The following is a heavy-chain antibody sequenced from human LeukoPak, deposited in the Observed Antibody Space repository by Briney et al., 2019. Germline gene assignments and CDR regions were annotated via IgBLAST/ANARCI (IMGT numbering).Heavy chain of an antibody. CDR1: GFTFSSYS. Sequence: GGSLRLSCAASGFTFSSYSMNWVRQAPGKGLEWVSSISSSSSYIYYADSVKGRFTISRDNAKNSLYLQMNSLRVEDTAVYYCARESGGDLGEAFDIWGQGTMVTVSS. D-gene: IGHD1-26*01. CDR2: ISSSSSYI. CDR3: ARESGGDLGEAFDI. V-gene: IGHV3-21*01. J-gene: IGHJ3*02.